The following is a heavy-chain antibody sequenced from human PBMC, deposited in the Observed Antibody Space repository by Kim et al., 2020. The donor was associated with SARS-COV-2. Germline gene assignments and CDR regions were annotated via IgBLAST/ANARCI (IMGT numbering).Heavy chain of an antibody. V-gene: IGHV3-30*18. Sequence: GGSLRLSFAASGFTFSSYGMHWVRQAPGKGLEWVAVISYDGSNKYYADSVKGRFTISRDNSKNTLYLQMNSLRAEDTAVYYCAKDGTGWDYWGQGTLVTVSS. CDR2: ISYDGSNK. D-gene: IGHD6-13*01. J-gene: IGHJ4*02. CDR3: AKDGTGWDY. CDR1: GFTFSSYG.